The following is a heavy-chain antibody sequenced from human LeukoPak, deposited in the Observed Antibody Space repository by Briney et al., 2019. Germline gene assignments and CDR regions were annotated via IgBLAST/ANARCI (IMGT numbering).Heavy chain of an antibody. CDR3: AHVMYHYDSSGYLADF. CDR1: GFSLSTTGVG. D-gene: IGHD3-22*01. Sequence: SGPTLVNPIQTLTLTCTFSGFSLSTTGVGVGWIRQPPGKALEWLALIYWDDDKRYRPSLKSRLTITKDTSKNQVVLTMTNVDPVDTATYYCAHVMYHYDSSGYLADFWGQGTLVTVSS. CDR2: IYWDDDK. V-gene: IGHV2-5*02. J-gene: IGHJ4*02.